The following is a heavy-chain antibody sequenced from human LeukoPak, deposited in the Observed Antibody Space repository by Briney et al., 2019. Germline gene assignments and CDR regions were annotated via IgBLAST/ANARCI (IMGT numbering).Heavy chain of an antibody. J-gene: IGHJ4*02. CDR3: AGGGYSSGWEGDFDY. D-gene: IGHD6-19*01. Sequence: SETLSLTCTVSGGSISSGSYYWSWFRQPAGKGLEGFGRIYTSGSTNYNPSLKSRVTISVDTSKNQSSLKLSSVTAADTAVYYCAGGGYSSGWEGDFDYWGQGTLVTVSS. V-gene: IGHV4-61*02. CDR2: IYTSGST. CDR1: GGSISSGSYY.